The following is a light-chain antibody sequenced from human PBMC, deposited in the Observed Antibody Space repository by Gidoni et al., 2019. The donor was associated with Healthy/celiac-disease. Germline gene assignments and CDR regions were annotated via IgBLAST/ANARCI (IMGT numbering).Light chain of an antibody. CDR1: QSISSY. CDR2: AAS. CDR3: QQSYSTSRA. Sequence: DTQMTQSPSSLSASVGDRVTITCRASQSISSYLNWYQQKPGKAPKLLIYAASSFQSGGPSRFSGSGSGTDFTRTISSLQPEDFATYYCQQSYSTSRAFGQGTKVEIK. V-gene: IGKV1-39*01. J-gene: IGKJ1*01.